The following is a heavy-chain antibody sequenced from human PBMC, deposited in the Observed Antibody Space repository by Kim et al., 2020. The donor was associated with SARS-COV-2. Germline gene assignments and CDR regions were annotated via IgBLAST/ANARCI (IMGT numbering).Heavy chain of an antibody. CDR1: GFTFSSYS. J-gene: IGHJ4*02. Sequence: GGSLRLSCAASGFTFSSYSMNWVRQAPGKGLEWVSSISSSSSYIYYADSVKGRFTISRDNAKNSLYLQMNSLRAEDTAVYYCARDREHSSGWYSGGYWGQGTLVTVSS. CDR3: ARDREHSSGWYSGGY. V-gene: IGHV3-21*01. D-gene: IGHD6-19*01. CDR2: ISSSSSYI.